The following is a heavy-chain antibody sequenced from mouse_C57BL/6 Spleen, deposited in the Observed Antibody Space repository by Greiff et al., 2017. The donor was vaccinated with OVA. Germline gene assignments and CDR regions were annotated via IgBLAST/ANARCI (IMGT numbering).Heavy chain of an antibody. D-gene: IGHD2-1*01. Sequence: QVQLQQPGAELVMPGASVKLSCKASGYTFTSYWLHWVKQRPGQGLEWIGEIDPSDSYTNYNQKFKGKSTLTVDKSSSTAYMQLSSLTSEDSAVYYCARLGGNSVLDYWGQGTTLTVSS. V-gene: IGHV1-69*01. CDR3: ARLGGNSVLDY. J-gene: IGHJ2*01. CDR1: GYTFTSYW. CDR2: IDPSDSYT.